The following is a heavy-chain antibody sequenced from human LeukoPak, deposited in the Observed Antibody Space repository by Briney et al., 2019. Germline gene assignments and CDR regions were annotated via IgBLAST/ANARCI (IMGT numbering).Heavy chain of an antibody. CDR2: IYYTGSG. J-gene: IGHJ3*02. D-gene: IGHD6-19*01. V-gene: IGHV4-59*02. CDR3: ARARYISAWYAYDI. CDR1: GGSVSGYY. Sequence: SETLSFTCTISGGSVSGYYWSWIRQPPGKGLEWIGYIYYTGSGNNSPSLKSRVTMSVDTSKNQFSLRLSSVTAADTAVYYCARARYISAWYAYDIWGQGTMVTVSS.